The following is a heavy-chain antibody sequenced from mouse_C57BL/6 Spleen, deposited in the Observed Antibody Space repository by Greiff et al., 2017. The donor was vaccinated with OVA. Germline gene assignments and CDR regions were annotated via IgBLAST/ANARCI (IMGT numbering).Heavy chain of an antibody. Sequence: QVQLQQPGAELVKPGASVKLSCKASGYTFTSYWMHWVKQRPGRGLEWIGRIDPSDSYTNYNQKFKGKATLTVDTSSSTAYMQLSSLTSEDPAVYYCAMITGTDGFAYWGQGTLVTVSA. CDR2: IDPSDSYT. D-gene: IGHD4-1*01. CDR1: GYTFTSYW. CDR3: AMITGTDGFAY. V-gene: IGHV1-69*02. J-gene: IGHJ3*01.